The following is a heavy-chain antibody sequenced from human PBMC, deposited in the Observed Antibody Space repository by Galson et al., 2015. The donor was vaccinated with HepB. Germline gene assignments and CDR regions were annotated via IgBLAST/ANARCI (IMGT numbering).Heavy chain of an antibody. Sequence: SVKVSCKASGGTFSSYAISWVRQAPGQGLEWMGGIIPIFGETIYAQKFQGRVTMTEDTSTDTAYMELSSLRSEDTAVYYCATAPLTGDSSWSPFDYWGQGTLVTVSS. V-gene: IGHV1-69*06. J-gene: IGHJ4*02. D-gene: IGHD6-13*01. CDR2: IIPIFGET. CDR3: ATAPLTGDSSWSPFDY. CDR1: GGTFSSYA.